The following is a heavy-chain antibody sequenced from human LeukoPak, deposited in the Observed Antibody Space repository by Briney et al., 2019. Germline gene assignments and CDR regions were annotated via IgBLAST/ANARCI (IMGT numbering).Heavy chain of an antibody. CDR2: IYYSGST. J-gene: IGHJ4*02. CDR1: GGSISSYY. D-gene: IGHD6-13*01. V-gene: IGHV4-59*08. CDR3: ARHEGAAAGTGDY. Sequence: SSETLSLTCTVSGGSISSYYWSWIRQPPGKGLEWFGYIYYSGSTNYNPSLKSRVTISVDTSKNQFSLKLSSVTAADTAVYYCARHEGAAAGTGDYWGQGTLVTVSS.